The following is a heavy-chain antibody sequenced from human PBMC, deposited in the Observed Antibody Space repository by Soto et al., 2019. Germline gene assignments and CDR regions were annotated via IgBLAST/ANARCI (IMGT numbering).Heavy chain of an antibody. CDR3: AKKYSYGSGTYLFYFDY. CDR2: ITYSGGST. V-gene: IGHV3-23*01. D-gene: IGHD3-10*01. J-gene: IGHJ4*02. Sequence: GGSLRLSCAASGFTFSNYAMSWGRQAPGKGLDWISTITYSGGSTHYADSVKGRFTVSRDNSKNTLYLQVNSLRAEDTAVYYCAKKYSYGSGTYLFYFDYWGQGTLVTVST. CDR1: GFTFSNYA.